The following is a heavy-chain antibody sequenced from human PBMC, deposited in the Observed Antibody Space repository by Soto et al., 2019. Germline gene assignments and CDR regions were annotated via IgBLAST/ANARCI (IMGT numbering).Heavy chain of an antibody. Sequence: PSETLSLTCTVSGGSISSGGYYWSWIRQHPGKGLEWIGYIYYSGSTYYNTSLKSRVTISVDTSKNQFSLKLSSVTAADTAVYYCARWVVGAPPGGYYYYYMDVWGKGTTVTVSS. V-gene: IGHV4-31*03. J-gene: IGHJ6*03. D-gene: IGHD1-26*01. CDR2: IYYSGST. CDR3: ARWVVGAPPGGYYYYYMDV. CDR1: GGSISSGGYY.